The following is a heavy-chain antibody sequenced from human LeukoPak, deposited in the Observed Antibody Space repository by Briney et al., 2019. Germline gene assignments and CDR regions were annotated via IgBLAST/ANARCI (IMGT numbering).Heavy chain of an antibody. Sequence: SETLSLTCTVSGGSISSYYWSWIRQPPGKGLEWIGYIYYSGSTNYNPSLKSRVTISVDTSKNQFSLKLSSVTAADTAVYYCARGYSSSWVVCGGDCYSYYFDYWGQGTLVTVSS. CDR2: IYYSGST. D-gene: IGHD2-21*01. J-gene: IGHJ4*02. V-gene: IGHV4-59*01. CDR1: GGSISSYY. CDR3: ARGYSSSWVVCGGDCYSYYFDY.